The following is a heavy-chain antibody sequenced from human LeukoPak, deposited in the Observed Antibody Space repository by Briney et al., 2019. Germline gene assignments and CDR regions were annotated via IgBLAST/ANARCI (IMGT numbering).Heavy chain of an antibody. Sequence: GGSLRLSCAASGFTFSSYGMSWVRQAPGKGLEWVSAISGSGGSTYYADSVKGRFTISRDNSKNTLYLQMNSLRAEDTAVYYCAKDRLMYYPVQYYFDCWGQGTLVTVSS. V-gene: IGHV3-23*01. CDR2: ISGSGGST. CDR1: GFTFSSYG. J-gene: IGHJ4*02. CDR3: AKDRLMYYPVQYYFDC. D-gene: IGHD3-10*01.